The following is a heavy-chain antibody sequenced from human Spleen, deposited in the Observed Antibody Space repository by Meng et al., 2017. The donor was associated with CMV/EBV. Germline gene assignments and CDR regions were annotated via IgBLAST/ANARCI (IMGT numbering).Heavy chain of an antibody. CDR3: ARDQGPWFDP. V-gene: IGHV1-69*12. CDR2: IIPIFGTA. Sequence: VQLVPSGGGLKKPGSLVKVSCKYSGGTFSIYASSWVRQAPGQGLEWMGGIIPIFGTANYAQKFQGRVTITADESTSTAYMELSSLRSEDTAVYYCARDQGPWFDPWGQGTLVTVSS. CDR1: GGTFSIYA. J-gene: IGHJ5*02.